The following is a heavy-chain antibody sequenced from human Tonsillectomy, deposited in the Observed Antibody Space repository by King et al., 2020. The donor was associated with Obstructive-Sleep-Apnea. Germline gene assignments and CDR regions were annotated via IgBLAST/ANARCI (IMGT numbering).Heavy chain of an antibody. CDR1: GFTFSSFG. Sequence: VQLVESGGGVVQPGRSLRLSCAASGFTFSSFGMHWVRQAPGKGLEWVAIISYDGSNKYYADSVKGRFTISRDNSKNTLYLQMNSLRTEDTAVYYCAKDPHPHYGSGSYYFDYWGQGTLVTVSS. J-gene: IGHJ4*02. CDR2: ISYDGSNK. D-gene: IGHD3-10*01. V-gene: IGHV3-30*18. CDR3: AKDPHPHYGSGSYYFDY.